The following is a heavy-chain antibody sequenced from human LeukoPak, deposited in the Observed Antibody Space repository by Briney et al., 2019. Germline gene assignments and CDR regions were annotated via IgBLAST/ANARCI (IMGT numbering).Heavy chain of an antibody. CDR3: ARDGHPYNWNDFDY. Sequence: GASVKVSCKASGYTFTGYYMHWVRQAPGQGLEWMGWINPNSGGTNYAQKFQGRVTMTRDTSISTAYMELKRLRSDDTAVYYCARDGHPYNWNDFDYWGQGTLVTVSS. CDR2: INPNSGGT. V-gene: IGHV1-2*02. J-gene: IGHJ4*02. D-gene: IGHD1-1*01. CDR1: GYTFTGYY.